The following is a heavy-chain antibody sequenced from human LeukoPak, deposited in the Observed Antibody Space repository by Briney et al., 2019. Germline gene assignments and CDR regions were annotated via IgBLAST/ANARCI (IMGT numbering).Heavy chain of an antibody. J-gene: IGHJ5*02. CDR1: GFTFSGSA. Sequence: GGSLRLSCAASGFTFSGSAMHWVRQASGKGLEWVGRIRSNANSYATAYAASVKGRFTISRDDSKNTAYLQMNSLKTEDTAVYYCTRGESMGIQLWWEYNWFDPWGQGTLVTVSS. V-gene: IGHV3-73*01. D-gene: IGHD5-18*01. CDR2: IRSNANSYAT. CDR3: TRGESMGIQLWWEYNWFDP.